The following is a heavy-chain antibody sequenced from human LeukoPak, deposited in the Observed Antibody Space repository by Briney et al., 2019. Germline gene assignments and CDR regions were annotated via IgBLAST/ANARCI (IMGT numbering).Heavy chain of an antibody. V-gene: IGHV1-69*01. CDR3: ARGPIRLGELSSYFDY. D-gene: IGHD3-16*02. CDR1: GGTFSSYA. J-gene: IGHJ4*02. CDR2: IIPIFGTA. Sequence: GSSVKVSCKASGGTFSSYAISWVRQAPGQGLGWMGGIIPIFGTANYAQKFQGRVTITADESTSTAYMELSSLRSEDTAVYYCARGPIRLGELSSYFDYWGQGTLVTVSS.